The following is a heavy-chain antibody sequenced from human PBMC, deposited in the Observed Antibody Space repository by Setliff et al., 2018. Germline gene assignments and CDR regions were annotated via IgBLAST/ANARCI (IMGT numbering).Heavy chain of an antibody. CDR3: ARRIGGSYVDY. V-gene: IGHV1-18*01. CDR2: ISPYNGDT. D-gene: IGHD1-26*01. J-gene: IGHJ4*02. CDR1: GYGFLSYG. Sequence: GASVKVSCKSSGYGFLSYGLSWVRQAPGQGLEWMGWISPYNGDTDYAQKFQGRVTMTTDTSTSTAYMELRSLRSDDTAVYYCARRIGGSYVDYWGQGTLVTVSS.